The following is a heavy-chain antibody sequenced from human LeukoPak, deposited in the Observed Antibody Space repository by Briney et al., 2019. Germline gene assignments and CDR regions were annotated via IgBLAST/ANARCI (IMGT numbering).Heavy chain of an antibody. Sequence: GGSLRLSSAASGFTVSSNYMSWVRQAPGKGLEWVSVIYSGGSTYYADSVKGRFTISRDNSKNTLYLQMNSLRAEDTAVYYCAGGHLSSSWTPWGQGTLVTVSS. CDR2: IYSGGST. CDR3: AGGHLSSSWTP. J-gene: IGHJ4*02. V-gene: IGHV3-53*01. CDR1: GFTVSSNY. D-gene: IGHD6-13*01.